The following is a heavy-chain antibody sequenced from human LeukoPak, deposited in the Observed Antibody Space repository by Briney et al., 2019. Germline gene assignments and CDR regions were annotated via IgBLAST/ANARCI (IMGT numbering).Heavy chain of an antibody. CDR1: GFTFSSYW. CDR3: ARPPQPDTYYYDSSGYYSA. J-gene: IGHJ5*02. Sequence: GGSLRLSCAASGFTFSSYWMHWVRQAPGKGLVWVSRINSDGSSTSYADSVKGRFTISRGNAKNTLYLQMNSLRAEDTAVYYCARPPQPDTYYYDSSGYYSAWGQGTLVTASS. CDR2: INSDGSST. V-gene: IGHV3-74*01. D-gene: IGHD3-22*01.